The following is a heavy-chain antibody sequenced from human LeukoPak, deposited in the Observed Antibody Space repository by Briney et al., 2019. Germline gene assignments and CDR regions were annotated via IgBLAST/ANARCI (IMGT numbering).Heavy chain of an antibody. CDR1: GGSFSGYY. J-gene: IGHJ3*02. V-gene: IGHV4-34*01. CDR3: ARALMYYYDSSGYYRMNLAFDI. CDR2: INHSGST. D-gene: IGHD3-22*01. Sequence: SETLSLTWAVHGGSFSGYYWSWIRQPPGKGLEWIGEINHSGSTNYNPSLKSRVTISVDTSKNQFSLKLSSVTAADTAVYYCARALMYYYDSSGYYRMNLAFDIWGQGTMVTVSS.